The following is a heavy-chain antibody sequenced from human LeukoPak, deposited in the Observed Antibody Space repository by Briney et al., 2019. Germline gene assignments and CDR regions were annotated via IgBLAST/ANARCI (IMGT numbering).Heavy chain of an antibody. CDR1: GGSVSSGTYY. CDR3: ATRSCSGCHWR. V-gene: IGHV4-61*01. CDR2: IHYSGST. D-gene: IGHD6-19*01. J-gene: IGHJ4*02. Sequence: SETLSLTCTVSGGSVSSGTYYWSWIRQPPGKGLEWIGYIHYSGSTNYNPSLKSRVTISVDTSKNQFSLKLSSVTAADTAVYYCATRSCSGCHWRWGQGTLVTVSS.